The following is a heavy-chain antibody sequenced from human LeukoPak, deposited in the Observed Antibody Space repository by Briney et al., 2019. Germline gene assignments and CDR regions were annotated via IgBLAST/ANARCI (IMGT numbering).Heavy chain of an antibody. J-gene: IGHJ3*02. CDR3: ARWNAWTTRAFDI. D-gene: IGHD1-1*01. V-gene: IGHV5-51*01. Sequence: GESLKISCKGSGYSFTSYWIGWVRQMPGKGLEWMGIIYPGDSDTRYSPSFQGQVTISADKSISTAYLQWSSLKASDTAMYYCARWNAWTTRAFDIWGQGTMVTVSS. CDR2: IYPGDSDT. CDR1: GYSFTSYW.